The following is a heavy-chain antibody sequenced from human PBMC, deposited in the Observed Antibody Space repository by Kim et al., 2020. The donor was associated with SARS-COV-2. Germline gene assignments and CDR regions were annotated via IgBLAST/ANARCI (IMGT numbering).Heavy chain of an antibody. CDR2: INAGNGNT. J-gene: IGHJ4*02. D-gene: IGHD2-2*01. CDR1: GYTFTSYA. V-gene: IGHV1-3*01. CDR3: ARSPHVVPSYQYYFDY. Sequence: ASVTVSCKASGYTFTSYAMHWVRQAPGQRLEWMGWINAGNGNTKYSQKFQGRVTITRDTSASTAYMELSSLRSEDMAVYYCARSPHVVPSYQYYFDYWGQGTLVTVSS.